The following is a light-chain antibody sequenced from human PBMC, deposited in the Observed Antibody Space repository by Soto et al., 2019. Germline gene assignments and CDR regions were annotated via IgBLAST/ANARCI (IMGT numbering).Light chain of an antibody. CDR2: GAS. Sequence: EIVLTQSPGTLSLSPGERATLSCRASQSVTSNYVAWYQQKPGQAPRLLIFGASNRATGIPDRFSGSGSGTDFTLTISRLEPEDFAVYYCQQYGSSPRTFGPGTKVDIK. CDR3: QQYGSSPRT. J-gene: IGKJ1*01. V-gene: IGKV3-20*01. CDR1: QSVTSNY.